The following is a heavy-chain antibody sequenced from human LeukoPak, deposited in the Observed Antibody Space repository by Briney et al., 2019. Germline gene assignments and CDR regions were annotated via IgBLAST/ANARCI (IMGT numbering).Heavy chain of an antibody. Sequence: SETLSLTCAVYGGSFSGYYWSWIRQPPGKGLEWIGEINHSGSTNYNPSLKSRVTISVDTAKNLFSLNLSPVTAADTAVYYCSRRRDDASGFYPSRGRYFDYWGQGTLVTVSS. CDR2: INHSGST. V-gene: IGHV4-34*01. CDR3: SRRRDDASGFYPSRGRYFDY. D-gene: IGHD3-22*01. J-gene: IGHJ4*02. CDR1: GGSFSGYY.